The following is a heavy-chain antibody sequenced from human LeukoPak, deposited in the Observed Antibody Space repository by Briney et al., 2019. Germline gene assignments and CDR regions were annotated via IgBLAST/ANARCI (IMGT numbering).Heavy chain of an antibody. D-gene: IGHD3-10*02. Sequence: GGSLRLSCAASGFTFSNHGMNWVRQAPGKGLEWLSGVSPPDGGTYYADSVKGRFTISRDNAKNSLYLQMNSLRAEDTAVYYCAELGITMIGGVWGKGTTVTISS. CDR3: AELGITMIGGV. J-gene: IGHJ6*04. CDR2: VSPPDGGT. CDR1: GFTFSNHG. V-gene: IGHV3-21*01.